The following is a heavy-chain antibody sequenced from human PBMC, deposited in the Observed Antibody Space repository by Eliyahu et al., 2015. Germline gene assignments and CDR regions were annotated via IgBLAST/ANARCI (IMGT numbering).Heavy chain of an antibody. CDR2: IKSKTDGGTT. J-gene: IGHJ4*02. Sequence: EVQLVESGGGLVKPGGSLRLXCAASGFTFXNAWXXWVRQAPGKGLGWVGRIKSKTDGGTTDYAAPVKGRFTISRDDSKNTLYLQMNSLKTEDTAVYYCTTRLNYDYVWGSYRPDYWGQGTLVTVSS. D-gene: IGHD3-16*02. V-gene: IGHV3-15*01. CDR1: GFTFXNAW. CDR3: TTRLNYDYVWGSYRPDY.